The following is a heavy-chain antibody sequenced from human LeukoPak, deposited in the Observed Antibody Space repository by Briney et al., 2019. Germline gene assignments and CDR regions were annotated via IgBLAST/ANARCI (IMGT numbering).Heavy chain of an antibody. CDR1: GGTFSSYA. D-gene: IGHD3-3*01. J-gene: IGHJ4*02. CDR2: IIPIFGTA. CDR3: ARALDPYYDFWSGYYY. Sequence: ASVKVSCKASGGTFSSYAISWVRQAPGQGLEWMGGIIPIFGTANYAQKFQGRVTITTDESTSTAYMELSSLRSEDTAVYYCARALDPYYDFWSGYYYWGQGTLVIVSS. V-gene: IGHV1-69*05.